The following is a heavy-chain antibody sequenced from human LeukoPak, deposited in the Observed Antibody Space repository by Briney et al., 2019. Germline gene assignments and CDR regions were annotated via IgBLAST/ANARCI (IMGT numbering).Heavy chain of an antibody. J-gene: IGHJ4*02. Sequence: SETLSLTCAVYGGSFSGYYWSWIRQPPGKGLEWIGEINHSGSTNYNPSLKSRVTISVDTSKNQFSLKLSSVTAADTAVHYCARGRGGCSSTSCFGLYYFDYWGQGTLVTVSS. CDR2: INHSGST. V-gene: IGHV4-34*01. CDR3: ARGRGGCSSTSCFGLYYFDY. D-gene: IGHD2-2*01. CDR1: GGSFSGYY.